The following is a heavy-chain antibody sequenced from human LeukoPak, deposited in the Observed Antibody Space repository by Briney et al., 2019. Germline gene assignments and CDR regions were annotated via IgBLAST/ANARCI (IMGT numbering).Heavy chain of an antibody. V-gene: IGHV3-33*08. J-gene: IGHJ1*01. CDR2: IWYDGSNK. CDR1: GFTFSSYN. Sequence: GGSLRLSCAASGFTFSSYNMNWVRQAPGKGLEWVAVIWYDGSNKYYADSVKGRFTISRDNSKNTLYLQMNSLRAEDTAVYYCARDNAYYDSSGYAMTEHWGQGTLVTVSS. D-gene: IGHD3-22*01. CDR3: ARDNAYYDSSGYAMTEH.